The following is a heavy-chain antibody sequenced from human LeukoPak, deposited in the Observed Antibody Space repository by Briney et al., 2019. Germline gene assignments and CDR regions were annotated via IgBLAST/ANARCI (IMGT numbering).Heavy chain of an antibody. V-gene: IGHV4-4*02. D-gene: IGHD6-25*01. CDR1: GDSISSSNW. Sequence: SETLSLTCAVSGDSISSSNWWTWVRQPPGKGLEWIGEIYHSGSTNYNPSLKSRVTVSLDKSKNQFSLKLTSVTAADTAVYYCAREAAGQWFDPWGQGTLVTVSS. CDR3: AREAAGQWFDP. CDR2: IYHSGST. J-gene: IGHJ5*02.